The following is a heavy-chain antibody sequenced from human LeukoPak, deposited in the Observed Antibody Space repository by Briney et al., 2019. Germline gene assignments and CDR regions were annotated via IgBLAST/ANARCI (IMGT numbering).Heavy chain of an antibody. D-gene: IGHD2-15*01. CDR2: ISSSGSTI. V-gene: IGHV3-48*03. Sequence: GGSLRLSCAASGSTFSSYEMNWVRQAPGKGLEWVSYISSSGSTIYYADSVKGRFTISRDNAKNSLYLQMNSLRAEDTAVYYCARESDCSGGSCYSGFDYWGQGTLVTVSS. CDR3: ARESDCSGGSCYSGFDY. J-gene: IGHJ4*02. CDR1: GSTFSSYE.